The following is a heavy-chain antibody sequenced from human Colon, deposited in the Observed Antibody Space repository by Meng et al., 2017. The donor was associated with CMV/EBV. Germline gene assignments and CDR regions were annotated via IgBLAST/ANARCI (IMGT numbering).Heavy chain of an antibody. D-gene: IGHD3-22*01. Sequence: GESLKISCAASGFTFSSYSMNWVRQAPGKGLEWVSSISSSSSYIYYADSVKGRFTISRDNAKNSLCLQMNSLRAEDTAVYYCTRAYYYDSSGYYGPGALDIWGQGTMVTVSS. CDR3: TRAYYYDSSGYYGPGALDI. J-gene: IGHJ3*02. V-gene: IGHV3-21*01. CDR2: ISSSSSYI. CDR1: GFTFSSYS.